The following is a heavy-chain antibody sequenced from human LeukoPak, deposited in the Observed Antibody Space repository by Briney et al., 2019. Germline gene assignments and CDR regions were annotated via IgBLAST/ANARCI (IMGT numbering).Heavy chain of an antibody. D-gene: IGHD3-22*01. J-gene: IGHJ2*01. CDR1: GGSIFGHY. CDR3: ARRAYYDTSGYSPASGYFDL. V-gene: IGHV4-4*08. Sequence: PSETLSLTCTVSGGSIFGHYFNWIRQAPGKGLEWIGYIYSNGITSYNPSLGSRCTMSIATSRSQFSLRLTSVTAADTAIYYCARRAYYDTSGYSPASGYFDLWGRGTLVTVSS. CDR2: IYSNGIT.